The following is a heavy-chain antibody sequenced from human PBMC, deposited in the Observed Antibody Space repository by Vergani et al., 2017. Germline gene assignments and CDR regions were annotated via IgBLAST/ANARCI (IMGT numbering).Heavy chain of an antibody. Sequence: EVHLVQSGAEVKEPGESLRISCKGSGYNFATEWIGWVRQMPGKGLEWMGIIYPGDSDTKYNPSFQGQVTISVDKYISVAYLQWDSLQASDTAIYYCARLSGNDGYVYFDYWGQGTLVTVSS. CDR2: IYPGDSDT. V-gene: IGHV5-51*01. CDR3: ARLSGNDGYVYFDY. D-gene: IGHD5-18*01. CDR1: GYNFATEW. J-gene: IGHJ4*02.